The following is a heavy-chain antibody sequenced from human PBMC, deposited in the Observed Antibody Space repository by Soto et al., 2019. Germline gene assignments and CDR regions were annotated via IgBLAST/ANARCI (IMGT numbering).Heavy chain of an antibody. J-gene: IGHJ4*02. Sequence: PSETLSLTCTVSGGSISSYYWSWIRQPPGKGLEWIGYIFYSGSTNSNPSLKSRVTMSVDTSKKQFSLKLSSMTAADTAVYYCVSGPTRYYFDYWGQGTLVTVSS. CDR2: IFYSGST. CDR1: GGSISSYY. V-gene: IGHV4-59*01. CDR3: VSGPTRYYFDY.